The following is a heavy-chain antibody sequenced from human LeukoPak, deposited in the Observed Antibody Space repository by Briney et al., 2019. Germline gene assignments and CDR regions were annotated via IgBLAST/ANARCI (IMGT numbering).Heavy chain of an antibody. Sequence: ASVKVSCKASGYTFTSHGIGWVRQAPGQGLEWMGWISAYNGNTNYAQKLQGRVTMTTDTSTSTAYMELRSLRSDDTAVYYCASPLDYCSSTSCQGAFDIWGQGTMVTVSS. V-gene: IGHV1-18*01. CDR2: ISAYNGNT. J-gene: IGHJ3*02. CDR3: ASPLDYCSSTSCQGAFDI. D-gene: IGHD2-2*01. CDR1: GYTFTSHG.